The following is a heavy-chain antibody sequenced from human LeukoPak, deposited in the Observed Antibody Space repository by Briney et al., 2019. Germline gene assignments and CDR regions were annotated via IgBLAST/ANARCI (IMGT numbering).Heavy chain of an antibody. CDR1: GFTFSSNA. CDR3: AKGGSYYDSSGYYYVYYFDY. J-gene: IGHJ4*02. Sequence: GGSLRLSCAASGFTFSSNAMSWVRQAPGKGLEWVSAISGSGASTNYADSVKGRFTISRDNSKNTLYLQMNSLRAEDTAVYYCAKGGSYYDSSGYYYVYYFDYWGQGTLVTVSS. V-gene: IGHV3-23*01. CDR2: ISGSGAST. D-gene: IGHD3-22*01.